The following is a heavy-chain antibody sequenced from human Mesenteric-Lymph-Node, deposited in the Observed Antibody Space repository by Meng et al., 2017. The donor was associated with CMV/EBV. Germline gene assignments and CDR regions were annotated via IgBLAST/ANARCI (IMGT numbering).Heavy chain of an antibody. V-gene: IGHV3-48*04. Sequence: GESLKISCEVSGFTLSSYGMNWVRQAPGKGLEWVSYISSSGSTRYYADSVKGRFTISRDNAKNSLYLQMNSLRAEDTAVYYCARGGFVGGTYYDFWSGYYTGDYYYGMDVWGQGTTVTVSS. CDR2: ISSSGSTR. D-gene: IGHD3-3*01. J-gene: IGHJ6*02. CDR1: GFTLSSYG. CDR3: ARGGFVGGTYYDFWSGYYTGDYYYGMDV.